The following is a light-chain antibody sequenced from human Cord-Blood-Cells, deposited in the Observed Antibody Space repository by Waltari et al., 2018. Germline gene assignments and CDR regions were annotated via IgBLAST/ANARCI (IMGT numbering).Light chain of an antibody. CDR2: EVS. CDR1: SSDVGGYNS. J-gene: IGLJ1*01. Sequence: QSALPQPPSASGSPGQSVTISCTGTSSDVGGYNSVSWYQQHPGKAPKLMIYEVSKRPSGVPDRFSGSKSGNTASLTVSGLQAEDEADYYCSSYAGSNNFVFGTGTKVTVL. V-gene: IGLV2-8*01. CDR3: SSYAGSNNFV.